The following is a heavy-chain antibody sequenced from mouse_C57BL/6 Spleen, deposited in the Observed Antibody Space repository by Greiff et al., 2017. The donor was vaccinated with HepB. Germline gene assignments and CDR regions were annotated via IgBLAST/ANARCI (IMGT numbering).Heavy chain of an antibody. CDR2: IHPNSGST. J-gene: IGHJ3*01. V-gene: IGHV1-64*01. CDR3: ARGEDYPEAY. D-gene: IGHD2-4*01. Sequence: QVHVKQPGAELVKPGASVKLSCKASGYTFTSYWMHWVKQRPGQGLEWIGMIHPNSGSTNYNEKFKSKATLTVDKSSSTAYMQLSSLTSEDSAVYYCARGEDYPEAYWGQGTLVTVSA. CDR1: GYTFTSYW.